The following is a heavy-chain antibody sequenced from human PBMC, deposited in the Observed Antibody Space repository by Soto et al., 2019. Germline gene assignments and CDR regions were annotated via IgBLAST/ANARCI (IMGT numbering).Heavy chain of an antibody. J-gene: IGHJ4*02. CDR2: ISAYNGNT. Sequence: ASVNLSCKASGYTFTSYGISWVRQAPGQGLEWMGWISAYNGNTNYAQKLQGRVTMTTDTSTSTAYMELRSLRSDDTAVYYCAREWGYYYDSSGYYYGDSDSWGQGTLVIVSS. CDR1: GYTFTSYG. D-gene: IGHD3-22*01. V-gene: IGHV1-18*04. CDR3: AREWGYYYDSSGYYYGDSDS.